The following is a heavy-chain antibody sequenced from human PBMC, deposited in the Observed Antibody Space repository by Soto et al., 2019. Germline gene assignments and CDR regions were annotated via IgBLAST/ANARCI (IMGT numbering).Heavy chain of an antibody. J-gene: IGHJ4*02. V-gene: IGHV1-69*01. CDR2: IIPIFGTA. D-gene: IGHD6-13*01. Sequence: QVQLVQSGAEVKKPGSSVKVSCKASGGTFSSYAISWVRQAPGQGLEWMGGIIPIFGTANYAQNFQGRVTITAEESTSTAYMELSSLRSEDTAVYYCASQLRRRISRSYDYWGQGTLVTVSS. CDR3: ASQLRRRISRSYDY. CDR1: GGTFSSYA.